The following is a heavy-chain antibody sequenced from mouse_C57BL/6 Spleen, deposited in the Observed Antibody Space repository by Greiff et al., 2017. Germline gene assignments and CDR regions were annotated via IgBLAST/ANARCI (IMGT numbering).Heavy chain of an antibody. J-gene: IGHJ2*01. CDR1: GYTFTDYE. CDR3: TRVLQEYFDY. V-gene: IGHV1-15*01. D-gene: IGHD2-14*01. Sequence: QVQLQQSGAELVRPGASVTLSCKASGYTFTDYEMHWVKQTPVHGLEWIGAIDPETGGTAYNQKFKGKAILTADKSSSTAYMELRSLTSEDSAVYYCTRVLQEYFDYWGQGTTLTVSS. CDR2: IDPETGGT.